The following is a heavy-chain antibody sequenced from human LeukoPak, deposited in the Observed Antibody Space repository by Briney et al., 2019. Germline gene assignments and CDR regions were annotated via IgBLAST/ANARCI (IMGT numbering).Heavy chain of an antibody. Sequence: GGSLRLSCAASGFTFSSYGMHWVRQAPGKGLEWVAVIWYDGSNKYYADSVKGRFTISRDNSKNTLHLQMNSLRAEDTAVYYCARAWGAGPFDYWGQGTLVTVSS. CDR1: GFTFSSYG. CDR2: IWYDGSNK. D-gene: IGHD1-26*01. J-gene: IGHJ4*02. CDR3: ARAWGAGPFDY. V-gene: IGHV3-33*01.